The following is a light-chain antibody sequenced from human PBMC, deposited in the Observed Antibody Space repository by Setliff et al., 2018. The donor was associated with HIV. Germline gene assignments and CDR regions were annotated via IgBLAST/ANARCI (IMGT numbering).Light chain of an antibody. J-gene: IGLJ1*01. Sequence: QSVLTQPPSVSGAPGQRVTISCIGTSSNIGAGYDVHWYQQLPGTAPKLLIYDNTNRPSGVPDRFSGSNSGTSASLAITGLQAEDEADYYCCSYVGASIYVFGTGTKVTVL. V-gene: IGLV1-40*01. CDR1: SSNIGAGYD. CDR3: CSYVGASIYV. CDR2: DNT.